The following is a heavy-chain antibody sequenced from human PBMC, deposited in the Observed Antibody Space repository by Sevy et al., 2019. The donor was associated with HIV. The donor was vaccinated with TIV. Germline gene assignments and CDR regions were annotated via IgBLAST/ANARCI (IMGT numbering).Heavy chain of an antibody. J-gene: IGHJ6*02. CDR1: GFTFSSYW. Sequence: GGSLRLSCAASGFTFSSYWMSWVRQAPGKWLEWVANIKQDGSEKYYVDSVKGRFTISRDNAKNSLYLQMNSLRAEDTAVYYCARDRLRFLEWFSFYGMDVWGQGTTVTVSS. CDR2: IKQDGSEK. V-gene: IGHV3-7*01. CDR3: ARDRLRFLEWFSFYGMDV. D-gene: IGHD3-3*01.